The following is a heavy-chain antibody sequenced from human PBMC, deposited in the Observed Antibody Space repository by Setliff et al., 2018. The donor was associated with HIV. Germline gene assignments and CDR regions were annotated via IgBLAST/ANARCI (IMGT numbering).Heavy chain of an antibody. J-gene: IGHJ6*02. CDR1: GYIFTNYG. D-gene: IGHD2-21*01. CDR3: AARSSHLSIYGMDV. CDR2: INPYNGNS. V-gene: IGHV1-18*01. Sequence: ASVKVSCKASGYIFTNYGISWVRQAPGQGLEWMGWINPYNGNSNYAQKFQDRVTISTDTSANIAYMEMKNLKSDDTAIYYCAARSSHLSIYGMDVWGRGTTVTVSS.